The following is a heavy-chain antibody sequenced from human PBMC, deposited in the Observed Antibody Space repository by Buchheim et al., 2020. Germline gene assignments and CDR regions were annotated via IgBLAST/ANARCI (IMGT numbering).Heavy chain of an antibody. J-gene: IGHJ4*02. CDR2: IKQGGSES. V-gene: IGHV3-7*03. CDR1: GFSFSSHW. CDR3: ASPLPDNVF. D-gene: IGHD1-14*01. Sequence: EVQLVESGGGLVQPGGSLRLSCAASGFSFSSHWMSWVRQAPGKGLEWVAHIKQGGSESYYVDSVEGRFTISSDDATNSLFLQMNSLRAEDTAVYYCASPLPDNVFWGQGTL.